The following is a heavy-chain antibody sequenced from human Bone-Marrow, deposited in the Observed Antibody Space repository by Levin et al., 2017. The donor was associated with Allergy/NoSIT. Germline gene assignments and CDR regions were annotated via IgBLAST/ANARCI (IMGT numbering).Heavy chain of an antibody. CDR2: IWYDGSDQ. CDR3: ARDRLASLYYYSMDV. Sequence: LSLTCAASGFAFYNHGMHWVRQAPGKGLDWVADIWYDGSDQYYADSVKGRFTISRDNSKNTLYLQMNSLRAEDTAVYYCARDRLASLYYYSMDVWGRGTTVIVSS. V-gene: IGHV3-33*01. CDR1: GFAFYNHG. J-gene: IGHJ6*03.